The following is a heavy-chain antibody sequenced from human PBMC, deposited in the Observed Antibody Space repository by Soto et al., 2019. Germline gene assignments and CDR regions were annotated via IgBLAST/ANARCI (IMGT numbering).Heavy chain of an antibody. CDR2: IYHGGTT. D-gene: IGHD6-19*01. CDR1: GYSISSGSY. J-gene: IGHJ4*01. CDR3: AKAHVMLVAGSTFDY. Sequence: SETLSLTCTVSGYSISSGSYWGWIRQPPGKGPEWIASIYHGGTTFYNPSLKSRVTVSVDKSNNQFSLKLRSVTAADTAVYYCAKAHVMLVAGSTFDYWGHGTLVTVSS. V-gene: IGHV4-38-2*02.